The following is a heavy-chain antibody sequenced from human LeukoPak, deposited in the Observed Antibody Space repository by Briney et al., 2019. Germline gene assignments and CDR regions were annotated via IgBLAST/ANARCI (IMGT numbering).Heavy chain of an antibody. CDR1: GFTFSSHV. V-gene: IGHV3-23*01. D-gene: IGHD3-10*01. CDR2: ISGSGDST. CDR3: AKDRARRLLWFGELRAEAFDI. Sequence: PGGSLRLSCVASGFTFSSHVMNWVRQAPGKGLEWVSAISGSGDSTHYADSVKGRFTISRDNSKNTLYLQMHSLRVEDTAVYYCAKDRARRLLWFGELRAEAFDIWGQGTMVTVSA. J-gene: IGHJ3*02.